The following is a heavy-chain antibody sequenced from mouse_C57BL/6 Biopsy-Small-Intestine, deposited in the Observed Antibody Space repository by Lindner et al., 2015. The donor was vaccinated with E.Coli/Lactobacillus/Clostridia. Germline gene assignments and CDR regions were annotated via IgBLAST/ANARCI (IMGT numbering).Heavy chain of an antibody. Sequence: VQLQESGAEVARPGASVKLSCKASGYTFTTYGISWVKQRTRQGLEWIGEIYPRSGNTYYNEKFKGKATLTADKSSNTAYMELRSLTSEDSAVYFCARKAYYDDYEGAMDYWGQGTSVTVSS. V-gene: IGHV1-81*01. D-gene: IGHD2-13*01. CDR3: ARKAYYDDYEGAMDY. J-gene: IGHJ4*01. CDR1: GYTFTTYG. CDR2: IYPRSGNT.